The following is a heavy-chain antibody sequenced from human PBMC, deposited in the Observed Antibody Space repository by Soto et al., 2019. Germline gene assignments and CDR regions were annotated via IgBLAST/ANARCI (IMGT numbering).Heavy chain of an antibody. CDR1: GFTFSSYA. CDR2: ISGSGGST. CDR3: AKDSPYYDFWSGYPNDAFDI. J-gene: IGHJ3*02. V-gene: IGHV3-23*01. D-gene: IGHD3-3*01. Sequence: LRLSCAASGFTFSSYAMSWVRQAPGKGLEWVSAISGSGGSTYYADSVKGRFTISRDNSKNTLYLQMNSLRAEDTAVYYCAKDSPYYDFWSGYPNDAFDIWGQGTMVTVSS.